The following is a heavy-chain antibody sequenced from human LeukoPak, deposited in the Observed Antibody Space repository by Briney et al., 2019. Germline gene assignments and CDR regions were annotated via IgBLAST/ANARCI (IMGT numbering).Heavy chain of an antibody. CDR1: GYTFTSHY. Sequence: GASVKVSCKASGYTFTSHYMHWVRQGPGQGLEWMRTINPSGGSTTYAQKFQGRVTMTRDMSTSTLYMELNSLRSEDTAVYYCTTDLGGGGIVTLDYWGQGTLVTVSS. J-gene: IGHJ4*02. D-gene: IGHD3-16*01. CDR3: TTDLGGGGIVTLDY. CDR2: INPSGGST. V-gene: IGHV1-46*01.